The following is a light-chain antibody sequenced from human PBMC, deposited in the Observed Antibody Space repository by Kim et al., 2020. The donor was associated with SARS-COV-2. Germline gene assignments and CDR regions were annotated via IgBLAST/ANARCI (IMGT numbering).Light chain of an antibody. CDR3: QKYNSAPRT. J-gene: IGKJ4*01. V-gene: IGKV1-27*01. CDR2: AAS. CDR1: QGIGTY. Sequence: ASVGDRVTITCQASQGIGTYLAWYQQKPGKVPKLLIYAASTLQSGVPSRFSGSGSGTDFTLTISSLQPEDVATYYCQKYNSAPRTFGGGTKVDIK.